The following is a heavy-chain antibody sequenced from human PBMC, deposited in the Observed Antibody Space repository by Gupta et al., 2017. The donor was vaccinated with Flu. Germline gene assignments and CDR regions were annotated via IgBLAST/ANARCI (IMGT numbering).Heavy chain of an antibody. D-gene: IGHD6-19*01. Sequence: IRQSPSRGLEWLGRTYYRSKWYSDYAVSVKSRITINPETSKNQFSLQLNSVTPEDTAVYYCARQSAWLARYYYYGLDAWGQGTTVTVSS. J-gene: IGHJ6*02. V-gene: IGHV6-1*01. CDR2: TYYRSKWYS. CDR3: ARQSAWLARYYYYGLDA.